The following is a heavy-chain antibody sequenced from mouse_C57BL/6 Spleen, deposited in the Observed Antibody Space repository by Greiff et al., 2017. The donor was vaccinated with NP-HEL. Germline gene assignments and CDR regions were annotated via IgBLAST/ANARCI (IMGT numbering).Heavy chain of an antibody. CDR2: IDPSDSYT. Sequence: QVQLQQPGAELVRPGTSVKLSCKASGYTFTSYWMHWVKQRPGQGLEWIGVIDPSDSYTNYNQKFKGKATLTVDTSSSTAYMQLSSLTSEDSAVYYCARLITTVVPCDYWGQGTTLTVSS. V-gene: IGHV1-59*01. J-gene: IGHJ2*01. D-gene: IGHD1-1*01. CDR3: ARLITTVVPCDY. CDR1: GYTFTSYW.